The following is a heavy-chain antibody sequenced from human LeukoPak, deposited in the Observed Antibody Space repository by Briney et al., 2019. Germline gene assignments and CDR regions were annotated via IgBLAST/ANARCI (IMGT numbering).Heavy chain of an antibody. V-gene: IGHV3-23*01. CDR3: ANRISGSSS. D-gene: IGHD3-10*01. J-gene: IGHJ5*02. Sequence: QTGGSLRLSCAASGFTFSTYAMSWIRQAPGKGLEWVSAISSGGGNTDYADSVKGRFTISRDDSKSTVFLQMNSLRAEDTGVYYCANRISGSSSWGQGTLVTVSS. CDR2: ISSGGGNT. CDR1: GFTFSTYA.